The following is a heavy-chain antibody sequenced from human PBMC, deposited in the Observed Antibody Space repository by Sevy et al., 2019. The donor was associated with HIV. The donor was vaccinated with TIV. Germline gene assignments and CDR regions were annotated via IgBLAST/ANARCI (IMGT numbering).Heavy chain of an antibody. D-gene: IGHD1-26*01. Sequence: SETLSLTCTVSGGSISSSNYYWGWIRQPPGKGREWIGTIYYSGSAYYNSSLKSPVTIFIDTSNNQFSLRLSSVTAAATAAYYCARRDYYGYSDSWGQGTLVTVSS. CDR3: ARRDYYGYSDS. V-gene: IGHV4-39*01. CDR1: GGSISSSNYY. CDR2: IYYSGSA. J-gene: IGHJ4*02.